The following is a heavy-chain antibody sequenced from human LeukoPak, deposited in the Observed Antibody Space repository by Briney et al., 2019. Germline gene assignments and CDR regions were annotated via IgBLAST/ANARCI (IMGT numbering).Heavy chain of an antibody. V-gene: IGHV3-23*01. Sequence: GGSLRLSCAASGFTFSSYAMSWVRQAPGKGLEWVSAISGSGGSTYYADSVKGRFTISRDNAKNSLYLQMNSLTAEDTAVYYCARDGEFYYDSSSYWGQGSLVTVSS. CDR3: ARDGEFYYDSSSY. CDR2: ISGSGGST. D-gene: IGHD3-22*01. J-gene: IGHJ4*02. CDR1: GFTFSSYA.